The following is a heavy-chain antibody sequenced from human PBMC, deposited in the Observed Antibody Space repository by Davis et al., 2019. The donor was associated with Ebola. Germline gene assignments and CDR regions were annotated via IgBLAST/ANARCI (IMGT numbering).Heavy chain of an antibody. J-gene: IGHJ3*01. Sequence: GGSLRLSCVASGFRFSRHAMTWVRQAPGKGLEWVSGIGGSGVGTYYVDSVKGRFTISRDNAKNSLFLQMNSLRSEDTALYYCATVSTITGNAFNVWGRGTMVTVSS. CDR1: GFRFSRHA. V-gene: IGHV3-23*01. CDR3: ATVSTITGNAFNV. D-gene: IGHD5/OR15-5a*01. CDR2: IGGSGVGT.